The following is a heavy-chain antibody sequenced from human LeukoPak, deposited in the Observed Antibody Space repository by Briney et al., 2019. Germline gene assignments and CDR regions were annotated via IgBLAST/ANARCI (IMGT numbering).Heavy chain of an antibody. D-gene: IGHD3-3*01. V-gene: IGHV4-59*01. CDR1: GGSISSYY. CDR3: ARGYYHKETIFGVVHWYFDL. Sequence: SETLSLTCTVSGGSISSYYWSWIRQPPGKGLEWIGYIYYSGSTNYNPSLKSRVTISVDTSKNQFSLKLSSVTAADTAVYYCARGYYHKETIFGVVHWYFDLWGRGTLVTVSS. CDR2: IYYSGST. J-gene: IGHJ2*01.